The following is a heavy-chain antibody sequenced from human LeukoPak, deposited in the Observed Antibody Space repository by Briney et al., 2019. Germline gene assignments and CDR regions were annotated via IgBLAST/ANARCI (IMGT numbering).Heavy chain of an antibody. D-gene: IGHD4-17*01. CDR2: IYYSGST. CDR1: GGSISSYY. V-gene: IGHV4-59*01. Sequence: SETLSLTCTVSGGSISSYYWSWIRQPPGKGLEWIGYIYYSGSTNYNPSLKSRVTISVDTSKNQFSLKLGSVTAADTAVYYCASKFYGDYGTPDAFDIWGQGTMVTVSS. CDR3: ASKFYGDYGTPDAFDI. J-gene: IGHJ3*02.